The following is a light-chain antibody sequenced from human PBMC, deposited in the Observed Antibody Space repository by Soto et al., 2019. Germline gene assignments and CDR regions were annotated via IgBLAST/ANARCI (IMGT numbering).Light chain of an antibody. CDR3: CSYAGSPRYV. J-gene: IGLJ1*01. CDR2: DVS. V-gene: IGLV2-11*01. Sequence: SALTQPRSVSGSPGQSVTISCTGTSSDVGGYNYVSWYQQHPGKAPKVMICDVSERPSGVPDRFSGSKSGNTASLTISGLQAEDEADYYCCSYAGSPRYVFGAGTKVTVL. CDR1: SSDVGGYNY.